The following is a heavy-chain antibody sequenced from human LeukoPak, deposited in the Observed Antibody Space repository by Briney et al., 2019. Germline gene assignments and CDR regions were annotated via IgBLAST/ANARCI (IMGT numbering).Heavy chain of an antibody. CDR3: ARGYYGSGSYYNNWFDS. Sequence: ASVKVSCKASGYTFTGYYMHWVRQAPGQGLEWMGIINPSGGSTNYAQKSQGRDTMTRDTSTSTVYMELSSLRSEDTAVYYCARGYYGSGSYYNNWFDSWGQGTLVTVSS. D-gene: IGHD3-10*01. CDR1: GYTFTGYY. CDR2: INPSGGST. V-gene: IGHV1-46*04. J-gene: IGHJ5*01.